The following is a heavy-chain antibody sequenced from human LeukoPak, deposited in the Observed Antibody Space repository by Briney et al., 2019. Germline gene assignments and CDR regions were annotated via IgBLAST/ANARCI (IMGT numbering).Heavy chain of an antibody. CDR2: INPKSGGM. Sequence: GASVKVSCKAFGYTFTNYYLHWVRQAPGQGLEWMGWINPKSGGMKLAQKFQGRVTMTRDTSINTVYMELSSLTSDDRAVYYCARDPSHYYYTDVWGKGTTVIVSS. CDR1: GYTFTNYY. CDR3: ARDPSHYYYTDV. J-gene: IGHJ6*03. V-gene: IGHV1-2*02.